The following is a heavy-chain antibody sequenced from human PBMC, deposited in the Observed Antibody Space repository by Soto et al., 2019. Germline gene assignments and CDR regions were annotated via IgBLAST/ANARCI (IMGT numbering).Heavy chain of an antibody. Sequence: SETLSLTCAVYGGSFSAYYWSWIRQPPGKGLEWIGSIYYSGSTYYNPSLKSRVTISVDTSKNHFSLKLSSVTAADTAVYYCATQEVGGSYVYTFDPWGQGTLVTVSS. CDR3: ATQEVGGSYVYTFDP. J-gene: IGHJ5*02. V-gene: IGHV4-59*05. CDR2: IYYSGST. D-gene: IGHD1-26*01. CDR1: GGSFSAYY.